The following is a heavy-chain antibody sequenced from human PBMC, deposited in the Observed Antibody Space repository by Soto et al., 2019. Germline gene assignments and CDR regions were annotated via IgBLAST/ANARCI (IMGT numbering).Heavy chain of an antibody. CDR3: LGGVATTGAYYGFDV. CDR1: GYVFTSYY. D-gene: IGHD5-12*01. CDR2: INHNTGDT. V-gene: IGHV1-2*02. J-gene: IGHJ6*02. Sequence: QVQLVQSGAEVKKPGASVKVSCKDSGYVFTSYYLHWARQAPGQGLEWMGWINHNTGDTYYARNVENRITHTGDKSTTTASMHLWNLRSGDTAVFYCLGGVATTGAYYGFDVWGQGTAVNVSS.